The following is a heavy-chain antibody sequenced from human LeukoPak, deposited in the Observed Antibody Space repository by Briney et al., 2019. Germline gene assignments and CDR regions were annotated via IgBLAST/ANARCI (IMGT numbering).Heavy chain of an antibody. D-gene: IGHD2-2*01. V-gene: IGHV3-23*01. CDR1: GFTFSSYA. Sequence: GGSLRLSCAAPGFTFSSYAMSLVRQAPWKGLEWVSAISGSGGSTYYADSVKGRFTISRDNSKNTLYLQMNSLRAEDTAVYYCAKFRRDIVVVPAAPIRYWGQGTLVTVSS. J-gene: IGHJ4*02. CDR2: ISGSGGST. CDR3: AKFRRDIVVVPAAPIRY.